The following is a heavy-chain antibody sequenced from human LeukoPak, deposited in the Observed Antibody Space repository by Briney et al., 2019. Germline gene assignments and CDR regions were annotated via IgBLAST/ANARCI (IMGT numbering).Heavy chain of an antibody. CDR3: AKDSPDGYNGFDY. D-gene: IGHD5-24*01. CDR1: GFTFSSYS. J-gene: IGHJ4*02. Sequence: GGSLRLSCAASGFTFSSYSMNWVRQAPGKGLEWVSSISTSSSYIYYADSVKGRFTISRDNSKNTLYLQMNSLRAEDTAVYYCAKDSPDGYNGFDYWGQGTLVTVSS. V-gene: IGHV3-21*01. CDR2: ISTSSSYI.